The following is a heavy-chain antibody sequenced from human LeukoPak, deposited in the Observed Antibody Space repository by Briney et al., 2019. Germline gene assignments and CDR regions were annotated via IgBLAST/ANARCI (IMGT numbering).Heavy chain of an antibody. CDR1: GFTFSSYS. V-gene: IGHV3-21*01. D-gene: IGHD6-13*01. Sequence: TGGSLRLSCAASGFTFSSYSMNWVRQAPGKGLEWVSSISSSSSYIYYADSVKGRFTISRDNAKNSLYLQMNSLRAEDTAVYYCARVKIAAAGTLDAFDIWGQGTMVTVSS. CDR2: ISSSSSYI. J-gene: IGHJ3*02. CDR3: ARVKIAAAGTLDAFDI.